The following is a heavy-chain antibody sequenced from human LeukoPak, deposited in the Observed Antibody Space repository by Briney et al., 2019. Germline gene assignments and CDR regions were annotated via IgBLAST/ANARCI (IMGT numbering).Heavy chain of an antibody. Sequence: PSETLSLTCTVSGDSISSGDYYWTWIRQAPGKDLEWIGYIYYSGSTYYNPSLMSRVTISVDTSQNQFSLRLSSVNDADTAMYYCARRKSGWFDPWGQGTLVTVSS. J-gene: IGHJ5*02. CDR2: IYYSGST. V-gene: IGHV4-30-4*01. CDR1: GDSISSGDYY. CDR3: ARRKSGWFDP.